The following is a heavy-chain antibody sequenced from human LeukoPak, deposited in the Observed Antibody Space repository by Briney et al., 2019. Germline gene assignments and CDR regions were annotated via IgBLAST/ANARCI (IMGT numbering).Heavy chain of an antibody. Sequence: GASVKVSCKASGGTFSSYAISWVRQAPGQGLEWMGGMIPIFGTANYEQKFQGRVTITADESTSTAYMELSSLRSEDTAVYYCARDAREITIYYYYMDVWGKGTTVTVSS. CDR3: ARDAREITIYYYYMDV. D-gene: IGHD3-3*01. J-gene: IGHJ6*03. V-gene: IGHV1-69*13. CDR2: MIPIFGTA. CDR1: GGTFSSYA.